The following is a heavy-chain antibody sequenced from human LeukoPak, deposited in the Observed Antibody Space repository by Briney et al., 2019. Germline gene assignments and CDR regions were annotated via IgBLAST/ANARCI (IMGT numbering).Heavy chain of an antibody. D-gene: IGHD6-13*01. V-gene: IGHV1-69*04. CDR1: GGTFSSYA. Sequence: SVKVSCKASGGTFSSYAISWVRQAPGQGLEWMGRIIPILGIANYAQKFQGRVTITADKSTSAAYMELSSLRSEDTAVYYCARAQQQLVFAWFDPWGQGTLVTVSS. CDR3: ARAQQQLVFAWFDP. J-gene: IGHJ5*02. CDR2: IIPILGIA.